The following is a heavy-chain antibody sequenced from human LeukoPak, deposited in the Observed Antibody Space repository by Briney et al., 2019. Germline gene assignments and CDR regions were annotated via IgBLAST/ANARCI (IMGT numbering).Heavy chain of an antibody. CDR3: ARGERLFSNDYGDPNWFDP. CDR1: GGSISSGGYY. D-gene: IGHD4-17*01. CDR2: IYYSGST. V-gene: IGHV4-31*03. J-gene: IGHJ5*02. Sequence: PSETLSLTCTVSGGSISSGGYYWSWIRQHPGKGLEWIGYIYYSGSTYYNPSHKSRVTISVDTSKNQFSLKLSSVTAADTAVYYCARGERLFSNDYGDPNWFDPWGQGTLVTVSS.